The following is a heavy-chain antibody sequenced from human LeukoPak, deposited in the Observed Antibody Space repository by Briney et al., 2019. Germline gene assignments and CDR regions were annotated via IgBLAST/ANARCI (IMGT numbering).Heavy chain of an antibody. J-gene: IGHJ4*02. D-gene: IGHD3-10*01. V-gene: IGHV1-2*02. Sequence: ASVKVSCKASGYTFTGYYMHWVRQAPGQGLEWMGLINPNSGGTNYAQKFQGRVTMTRDTSISTAYMELSRLRSDDTAVYYCARARVWSFGELAVDYWAQGTVVRVPS. CDR3: ARARVWSFGELAVDY. CDR2: INPNSGGT. CDR1: GYTFTGYY.